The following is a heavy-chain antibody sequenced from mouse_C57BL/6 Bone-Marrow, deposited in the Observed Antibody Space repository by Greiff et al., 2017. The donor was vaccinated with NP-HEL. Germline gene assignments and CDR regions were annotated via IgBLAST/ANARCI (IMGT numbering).Heavy chain of an antibody. D-gene: IGHD1-1*01. CDR3: ARQITTVVALYAMDY. J-gene: IGHJ4*01. CDR2: ISNLAYSI. Sequence: DVKLVESGGGLVQPGGSLKLSCAASGFTFSDYGMAWVRQAPRKGPEWVAFISNLAYSIYYADTVTGRFTISSENAKNTLYLEMSSLRSEDTAMYYCARQITTVVALYAMDYWGQGTSVTVSS. V-gene: IGHV5-15*01. CDR1: GFTFSDYG.